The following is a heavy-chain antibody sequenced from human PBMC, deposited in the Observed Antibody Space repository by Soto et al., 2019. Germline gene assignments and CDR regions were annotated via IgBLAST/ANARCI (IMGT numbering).Heavy chain of an antibody. J-gene: IGHJ4*02. CDR3: VRLGSSGWYQGSYFDY. Sequence: QLQLQESGPGLVKPSETLSLTCIVSGGSITRNNHYWGWIRQSPGKGLEWIGSILYSGSTNYNPSLMRRVTLAVETPKNQFSLKMSSVTAADTALYYCVRLGSSGWYQGSYFDYWGQGALVTVSS. CDR1: GGSITRNNHY. V-gene: IGHV4-39*01. D-gene: IGHD6-19*01. CDR2: ILYSGST.